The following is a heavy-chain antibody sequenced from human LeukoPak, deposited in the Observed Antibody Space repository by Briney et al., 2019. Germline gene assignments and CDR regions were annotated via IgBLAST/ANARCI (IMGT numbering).Heavy chain of an antibody. V-gene: IGHV1-69*05. J-gene: IGHJ6*03. CDR3: ARAATIFGVVKVPYYYYMDV. CDR2: ITPIFGTA. CDR1: GGTFSSYA. Sequence: SVKVSCKASGGTFSSYAISWVRQAPGQGLEWMGGITPIFGTANYAQKFQGRVTITTDESTSTAYMELSSLRSEDTAVYYCARAATIFGVVKVPYYYYMDVWGKGTTVTVSS. D-gene: IGHD3-3*01.